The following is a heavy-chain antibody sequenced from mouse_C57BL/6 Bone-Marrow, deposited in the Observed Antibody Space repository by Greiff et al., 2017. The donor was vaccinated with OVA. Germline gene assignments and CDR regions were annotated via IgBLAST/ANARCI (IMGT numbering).Heavy chain of an antibody. Sequence: QVQLQQSGPELVKPGASVKIPCKASGYAFSSSWMNWVKQRPGKGLEWIGRIYPGDGDTNYNGKFKGKATLTADKSSSTAYMQLSSLTSEDSAVYFCARHEEGYYASYFDYWGQGTTLTVSS. CDR1: GYAFSSSW. V-gene: IGHV1-82*01. D-gene: IGHD2-3*01. CDR2: IYPGDGDT. J-gene: IGHJ2*01. CDR3: ARHEEGYYASYFDY.